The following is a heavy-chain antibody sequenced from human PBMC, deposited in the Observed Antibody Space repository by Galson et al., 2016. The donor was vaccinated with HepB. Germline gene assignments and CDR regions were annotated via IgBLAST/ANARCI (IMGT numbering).Heavy chain of an antibody. CDR2: FYDSGST. CDR1: GGSISGYY. V-gene: IGHV4-59*01. D-gene: IGHD6-19*01. Sequence: SETLSLTCTVSGGSISGYYWSWIRQPPGKGLEWIGDFYDSGSTNYNPSLKSRLTISVDTFTKNQFSLTVKSVTAADTAVYYCARVVAGYLDYWGQGTLVTVSS. CDR3: ARVVAGYLDY. J-gene: IGHJ4*02.